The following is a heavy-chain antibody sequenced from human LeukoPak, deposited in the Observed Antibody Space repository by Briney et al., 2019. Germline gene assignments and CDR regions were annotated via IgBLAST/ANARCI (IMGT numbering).Heavy chain of an antibody. CDR3: AKDTPLTTYTSGWSSNSFDY. Sequence: GGSLRLSCTVPGFTFSSFAMSWVRQAPGKGLEWVSTITGGSGAKYYADSVKGRFTISRDNSKDTLYLQMHSLRAEDTAVYFCAKDTPLTTYTSGWSSNSFDYWGQGTLVAVSS. V-gene: IGHV3-23*01. CDR2: ITGGSGAK. D-gene: IGHD6-19*01. CDR1: GFTFSSFA. J-gene: IGHJ4*02.